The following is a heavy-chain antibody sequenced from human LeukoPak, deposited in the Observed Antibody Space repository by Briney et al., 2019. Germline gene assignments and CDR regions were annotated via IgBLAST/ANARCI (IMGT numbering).Heavy chain of an antibody. V-gene: IGHV3-74*01. CDR2: INSDESST. D-gene: IGHD6-19*01. J-gene: IGHJ4*02. CDR1: GFTLSSYW. Sequence: GGSLRLSCAASGFTLSSYWMHWVRQAPGKGLVWVSRINSDESSTSYADSVKGRFTISRDNAKNTLYLQMNSLRAEDTAVYYCAVSVGMAVAGTTPFDYWGQGTLVTVSS. CDR3: AVSVGMAVAGTTPFDY.